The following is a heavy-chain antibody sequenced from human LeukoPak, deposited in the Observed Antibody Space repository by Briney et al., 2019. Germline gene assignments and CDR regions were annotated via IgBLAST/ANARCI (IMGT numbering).Heavy chain of an antibody. CDR2: IYPGDSDT. V-gene: IGHV5-51*01. CDR1: GYSFTSYW. D-gene: IGHD2-21*01. J-gene: IGHJ3*02. CDR3: ARPDTAYCGGDCWASHFDN. Sequence: GESLEISCKGSGYSFTSYWIGWVRHMPGKGLEWMGIIYPGDSDTRYSPSFQGQVTISADKSISTAYLQWSSLKASDTAMYYCARPDTAYCGGDCWASHFDNWGQGTMVTVSS.